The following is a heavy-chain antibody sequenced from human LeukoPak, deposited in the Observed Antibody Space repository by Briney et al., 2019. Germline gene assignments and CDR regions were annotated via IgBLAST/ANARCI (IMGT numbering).Heavy chain of an antibody. Sequence: SVKVSCKASGGTFSSYAISWVRQAPGQGLEWMGRIIPILGIANYAQKFQGRVTITADKSTSTAYMELSRLRSEDTAVYYCARDRWATAMVIDYWGQGTLVTVSS. CDR3: ARDRWATAMVIDY. J-gene: IGHJ4*02. CDR2: IIPILGIA. CDR1: GGTFSSYA. D-gene: IGHD5-18*01. V-gene: IGHV1-69*04.